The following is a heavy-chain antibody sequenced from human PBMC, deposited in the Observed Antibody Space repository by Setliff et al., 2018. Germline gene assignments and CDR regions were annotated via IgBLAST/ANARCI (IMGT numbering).Heavy chain of an antibody. Sequence: ASVKVSCKASGYTFTTYYMHWVRQAPGQGLEWMGVINLSDGSTTYAQKFQGRVKMTRDTSTNTVYMQLSSLRSEDTAVYYCARESTAKNFWGEYSDYWGQGTLVTVSS. V-gene: IGHV1-46*01. CDR2: INLSDGST. CDR1: GYTFTTYY. J-gene: IGHJ4*02. CDR3: ARESTAKNFWGEYSDY. D-gene: IGHD3-3*01.